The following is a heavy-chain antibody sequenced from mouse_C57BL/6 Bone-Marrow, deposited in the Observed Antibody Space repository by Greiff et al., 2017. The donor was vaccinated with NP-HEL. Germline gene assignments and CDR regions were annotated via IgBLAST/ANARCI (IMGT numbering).Heavy chain of an antibody. CDR2: ISNGGGST. CDR3: ARYYYGRGDWYFDV. D-gene: IGHD1-1*01. Sequence: DVKLVESGGGLVQPGGSLKLSCAASGFTFSDYYMYWVRQTPEKRLEWVAYISNGGGSTYYPDTVKGRFTISRDNAKNTLYLQMSRLKSEDTAMYYCARYYYGRGDWYFDVWGTGTTVTVSS. J-gene: IGHJ1*03. CDR1: GFTFSDYY. V-gene: IGHV5-12*01.